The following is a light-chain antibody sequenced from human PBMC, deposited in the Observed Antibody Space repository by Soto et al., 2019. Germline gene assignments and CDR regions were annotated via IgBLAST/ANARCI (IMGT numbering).Light chain of an antibody. J-gene: IGKJ1*01. CDR1: QSVRSSY. CDR2: GAS. CDR3: QQYDTSSWT. V-gene: IGKV3-20*01. Sequence: EIVLTQSPGTLSLSPGEIATLSCRASQSVRSSYLAWYQQKPGQAPRLLIYGASSRATGIPDRFSGSGSGTDFTLTISRLEPEDSAVYYCQQYDTSSWTFGQGTKVEIK.